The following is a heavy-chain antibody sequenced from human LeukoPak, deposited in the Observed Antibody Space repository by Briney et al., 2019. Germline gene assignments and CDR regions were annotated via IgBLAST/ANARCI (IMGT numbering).Heavy chain of an antibody. CDR2: IYYSGST. D-gene: IGHD3-22*01. J-gene: IGHJ4*02. CDR1: GGSISSGGYS. CDR3: AREGYYDSSFDY. Sequence: SETLSLTCTVSGGSISSGGYSWSWIRQHPGKGLEWIGYIYYSGSTYYNPSLKSRVTISVDTSKNQFSLKLSSVTAADTAVYYCAREGYYDSSFDYWGQGTLVTVSS. V-gene: IGHV4-31*03.